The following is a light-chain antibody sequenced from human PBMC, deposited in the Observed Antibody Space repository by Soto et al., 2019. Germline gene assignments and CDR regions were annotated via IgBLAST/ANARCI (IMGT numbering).Light chain of an antibody. CDR3: AAWNDSVNGVV. V-gene: IGLV1-44*01. CDR1: YSNIGSNA. J-gene: IGLJ3*02. Sequence: QSALTQAPSTSGTPGQTVTISCSGSYSNIGSNAVTWYRQLPGSAPKLLIYANNQRPSGVPDRFSGSKSGDSASLAISGLQSEDEADFYCAAWNDSVNGVVFGGGTKVTVL. CDR2: ANN.